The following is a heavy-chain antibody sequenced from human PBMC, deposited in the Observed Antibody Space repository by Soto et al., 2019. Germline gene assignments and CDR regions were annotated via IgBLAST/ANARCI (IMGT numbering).Heavy chain of an antibody. D-gene: IGHD2-2*02. CDR2: INPSGGST. J-gene: IGHJ3*02. CDR3: SGRDIVVVPAAINGTDAFDI. Sequence: ASVKVSCKASGYTFTSYYMHWVRQAPGQGLEWMGIINPSGGSTSYAQKFQGRVTMTRDTSTSTVYMELSSLRSEDTAVYYCSGRDIVVVPAAINGTDAFDIWGQGTMVTVSS. V-gene: IGHV1-46*03. CDR1: GYTFTSYY.